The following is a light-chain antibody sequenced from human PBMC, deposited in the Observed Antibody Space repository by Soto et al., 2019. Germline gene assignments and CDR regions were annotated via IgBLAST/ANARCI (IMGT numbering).Light chain of an antibody. V-gene: IGKV3-20*01. J-gene: IGKJ4*01. CDR2: GAS. CDR1: QSVSSNY. CDR3: QQYGISPLT. Sequence: EIVLTQSPGTLSLSPGERATLSCRASQSVSSNYLAWYQQEPGQAPRLLIYGASSRATGIPDRFSGSGSGTDFTLTISRLEPEDSAVYYCQQYGISPLTFGGGTKVDIK.